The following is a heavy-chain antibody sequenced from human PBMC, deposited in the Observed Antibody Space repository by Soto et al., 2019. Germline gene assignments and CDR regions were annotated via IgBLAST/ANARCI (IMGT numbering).Heavy chain of an antibody. Sequence: GGSLRLSCAASGFTFSSYSMNWVRQAPGKGLEWVSYISSSSSTIYYADSVKGRFTISRDNAKNSLYLQMNSLRDEDTAVYYCAREGYYYDSSGYPLGDMLFDYWGQGTLVTVSS. V-gene: IGHV3-48*02. D-gene: IGHD3-22*01. J-gene: IGHJ4*02. CDR1: GFTFSSYS. CDR2: ISSSSSTI. CDR3: AREGYYYDSSGYPLGDMLFDY.